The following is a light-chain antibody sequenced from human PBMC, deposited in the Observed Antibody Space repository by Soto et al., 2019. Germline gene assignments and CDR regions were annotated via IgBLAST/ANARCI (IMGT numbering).Light chain of an antibody. V-gene: IGKV1-5*03. CDR3: QQYDTYSGT. Sequence: DIQMTQSPSTLSASVGDRAPITCRASQSISTWLAWYQQKPGKAPKLLIYSASDLESGVPSRFSGSGFGTEFTLTISSLQSDDFATYYCQQYDTYSGTFGQGTKVDIK. J-gene: IGKJ1*01. CDR2: SAS. CDR1: QSISTW.